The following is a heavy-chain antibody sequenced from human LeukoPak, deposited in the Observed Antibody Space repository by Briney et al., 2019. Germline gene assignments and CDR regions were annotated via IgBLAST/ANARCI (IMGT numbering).Heavy chain of an antibody. Sequence: AGGSLRLSCAASGFTFSSYAMSWVRQAPGKGLEWVSAISGSGGSTYYADSVKGRFTISRDNSKNTLYLQMGSLRAEDMAVYYCARDSRGSGLHPDYWGQGTLVTVSS. D-gene: IGHD3-10*01. CDR2: ISGSGGST. CDR1: GFTFSSYA. V-gene: IGHV3-23*01. CDR3: ARDSRGSGLHPDY. J-gene: IGHJ4*02.